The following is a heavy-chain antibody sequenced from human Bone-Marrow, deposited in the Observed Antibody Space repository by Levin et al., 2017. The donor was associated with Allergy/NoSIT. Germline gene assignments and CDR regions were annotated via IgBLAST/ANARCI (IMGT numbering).Heavy chain of an antibody. V-gene: IGHV3-48*03. CDR3: ARGHSTVTTHAYKSDY. CDR2: ISSSGSTI. J-gene: IGHJ4*02. Sequence: PGGSLRLSCAASGFTFSSYEMNWVRQAPGKGLEWVSYISSSGSTIYYADSVKGRFTISRDNAKNSLYLQMNSLRAEDTAVYYCARGHSTVTTHAYKSDYWGQGTLVTVSS. CDR1: GFTFSSYE. D-gene: IGHD4-17*01.